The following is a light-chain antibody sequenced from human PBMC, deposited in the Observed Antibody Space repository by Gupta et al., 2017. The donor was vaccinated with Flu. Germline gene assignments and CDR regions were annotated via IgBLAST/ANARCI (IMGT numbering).Light chain of an antibody. CDR3: CSYAGSSTLM. CDR2: EVT. CDR1: SSVVGSYNL. V-gene: IGLV2-23*02. Sequence: SFIIYCTGTSSVVGSYNLVSWYQQPPAKAPKLMIYEVTKRPSGVSDRFSGSKSGNTASLTISGLQAEDEADYYCCSYAGSSTLMFGGGTKLTVL. J-gene: IGLJ3*02.